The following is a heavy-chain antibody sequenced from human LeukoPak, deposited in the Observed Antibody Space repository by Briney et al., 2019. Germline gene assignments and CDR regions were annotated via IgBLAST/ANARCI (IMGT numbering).Heavy chain of an antibody. V-gene: IGHV4-39*07. J-gene: IGHJ4*02. CDR3: ARETVSKVRGSGTFFDY. CDR1: GGSISSSSYY. CDR2: SYHSGST. Sequence: SETLSLTCTVSGGSISSSSYYWGWIRQPPGKGLEWIGRSYHSGSTYYNPSLKSRVTISVDTSKNQFSLNLSSVTAADTAMYYCARETVSKVRGSGTFFDYWGQGTLVTVSS. D-gene: IGHD3-10*01.